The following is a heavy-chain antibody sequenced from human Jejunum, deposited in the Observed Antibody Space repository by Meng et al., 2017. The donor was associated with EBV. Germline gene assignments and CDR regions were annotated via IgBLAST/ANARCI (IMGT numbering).Heavy chain of an antibody. J-gene: IGHJ4*02. V-gene: IGHV1-18*01. Sequence: QVQLVQSGXELSEXXXSVKVSCXPSGYTFTDYGIDWVRQAPGQGLEWVGWISAYYGSTKYAQNLQGRVTLTTDTSTKTAYMEMKSLKSDDTATYYCTIMSHCGDGICYPYDYWGPGTLVSVSS. CDR2: ISAYYGST. CDR1: GYTFTDYG. CDR3: TIMSHCGDGICYPYDY. D-gene: IGHD2-15*01.